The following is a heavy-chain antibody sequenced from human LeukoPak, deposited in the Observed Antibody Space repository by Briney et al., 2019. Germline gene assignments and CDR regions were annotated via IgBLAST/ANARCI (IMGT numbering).Heavy chain of an antibody. J-gene: IGHJ4*02. CDR1: GYTFTSYG. Sequence: ASVKVSCKASGYTFTSYGISWVRQAPGQGLEWMGRISGYYGDTDSAQNLQGRVTMTRDTSTSTAYMELRSLTSDDTALYYCARRGPVGGGWGFDYWGQGTLVTVSS. CDR3: ARRGPVGGGWGFDY. D-gene: IGHD6-19*01. CDR2: ISGYYGDT. V-gene: IGHV1-18*01.